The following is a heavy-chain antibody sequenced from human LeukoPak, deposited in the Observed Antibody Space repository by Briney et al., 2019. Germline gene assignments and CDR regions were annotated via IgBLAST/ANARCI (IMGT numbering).Heavy chain of an antibody. CDR2: ISSSDGTT. D-gene: IGHD5-12*01. J-gene: IGHJ3*02. Sequence: GGSLGLSCAASGFTFSSYGMHWVRQAPGKGLEWGSYISSSDGTTYYADSVKGRFTISRDNAKNSLSLQMNSLSAEDTAVYYCVRELVPQSINSGYDSFHIWGQGTMVTVSS. CDR1: GFTFSSYG. CDR3: VRELVPQSINSGYDSFHI. V-gene: IGHV3-48*04.